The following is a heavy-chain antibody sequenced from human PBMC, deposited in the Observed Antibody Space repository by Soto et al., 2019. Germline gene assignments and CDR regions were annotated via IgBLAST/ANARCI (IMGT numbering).Heavy chain of an antibody. CDR2: LDYAGNT. D-gene: IGHD2-15*01. CDR3: ARHVEVPKLQNCMGV. CDR1: GCSVPGYY. Sequence: QVQLRESVPGLVKPSETLSLTYTVSGCSVPGYYWSCIRQAPGRALECLGYLDYAGNTLSSPSLSRRVTISVDTSQHQFSLKLGSGTEADTAVYFCARHVEVPKLQNCMGVWGQGTTVIVSS. J-gene: IGHJ6*02. V-gene: IGHV4-59*02.